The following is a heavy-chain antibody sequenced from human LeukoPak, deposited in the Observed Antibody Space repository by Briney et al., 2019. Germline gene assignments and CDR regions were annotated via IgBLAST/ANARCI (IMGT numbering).Heavy chain of an antibody. CDR1: GYTFTGYG. J-gene: IGHJ6*02. V-gene: IGHV1-18*01. CDR2: ISAYNGNT. Sequence: ASVKVSCKASGYTFTGYGISWVRQAPGQGLEWMGWISAYNGNTSYAQKLQGRVTMTTDTSTSTAYMELRSLRSDDTAVYYCARDPPRIVVVVAATNYYGMDVWGQGTTVTVSS. CDR3: ARDPPRIVVVVAATNYYGMDV. D-gene: IGHD2-15*01.